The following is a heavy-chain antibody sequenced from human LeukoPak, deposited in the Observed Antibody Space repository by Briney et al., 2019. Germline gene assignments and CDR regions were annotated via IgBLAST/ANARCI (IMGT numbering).Heavy chain of an antibody. Sequence: SETLSLTCTVSGGSISSYYWSWIRQPPGKGLEWIGYIYYSGSTNYNPSLKSRVTISVDTSKNQFSLKLSSVTAADTAVYYCATTDHSDGYTGLGWFDPWGQGTLVTVSS. CDR3: ATTDHSDGYTGLGWFDP. CDR1: GGSISSYY. CDR2: IYYSGST. D-gene: IGHD5-24*01. J-gene: IGHJ5*02. V-gene: IGHV4-59*08.